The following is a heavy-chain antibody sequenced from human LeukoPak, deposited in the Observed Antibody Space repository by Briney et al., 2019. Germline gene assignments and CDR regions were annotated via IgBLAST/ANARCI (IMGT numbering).Heavy chain of an antibody. CDR1: GFTFSDAW. CDR3: ATYGSGSYYDY. V-gene: IGHV3-15*01. CDR2: IKNRTKGGTA. Sequence: PGGSLRLSCAASGFTFSDAWVSWVRQAPGKGLEWVGRIKNRTKGGTADYDAPVKGRFTISRDDSKNTMYLQMTSLKTEDTAVYYCATYGSGSYYDYWGQGTLVTVSS. D-gene: IGHD3-10*01. J-gene: IGHJ4*02.